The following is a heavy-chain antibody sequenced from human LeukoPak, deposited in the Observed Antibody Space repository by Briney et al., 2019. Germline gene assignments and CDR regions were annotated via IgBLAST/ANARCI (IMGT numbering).Heavy chain of an antibody. D-gene: IGHD2-2*01. CDR2: IYYSGST. V-gene: IGHV4-39*07. Sequence: SETLSLTCTVSGGSISSSYYYWGWIRQPPGKGLEWIGSIYYSGSTYYNPSLKSRVTISVDTSKNQFSLKLSSVTAADTAVYYCAREKGGYCSSTSCYQFDPWGQGTLVTVSS. J-gene: IGHJ5*02. CDR3: AREKGGYCSSTSCYQFDP. CDR1: GGSISSSYYY.